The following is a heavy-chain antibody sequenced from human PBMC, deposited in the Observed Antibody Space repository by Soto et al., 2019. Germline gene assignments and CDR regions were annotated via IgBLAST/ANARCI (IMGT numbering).Heavy chain of an antibody. D-gene: IGHD6-13*01. CDR1: GGSISSRNYY. CDR2: IYYSGDT. J-gene: IGHJ4*02. V-gene: IGHV4-39*01. Sequence: QLQLQESGPGLVKPSETLSLTCTVSGGSISSRNYYWAWVRQPPGKGLEWIGNIYYSGDTYYRPSLRSRLTISVDTSKNQFSLKLSSLTAEDTAMYYCASLQVPGNFDYWGQGNLVTVSS. CDR3: ASLQVPGNFDY.